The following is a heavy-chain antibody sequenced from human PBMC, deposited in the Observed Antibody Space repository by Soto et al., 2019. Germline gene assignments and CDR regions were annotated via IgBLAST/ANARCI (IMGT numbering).Heavy chain of an antibody. CDR3: IRGPRPSSVGTGAF. CDR2: INDDGTRT. Sequence: GGSLRLSCAASGFVFNMYWMHWVRQVPGEGPEWVTRINDDGTRTDYADSAKGRFTISRDNAKDILYLQMNALRVDDTAVYYCIRGPRPSSVGTGAFWGQETLVTVSS. V-gene: IGHV3-74*01. CDR1: GFVFNMYW. D-gene: IGHD3-10*01. J-gene: IGHJ4*02.